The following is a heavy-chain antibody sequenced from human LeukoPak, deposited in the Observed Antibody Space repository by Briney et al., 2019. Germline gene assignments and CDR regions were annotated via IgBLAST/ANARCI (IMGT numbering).Heavy chain of an antibody. V-gene: IGHV4-34*01. CDR3: ARVSRSGSYSSY. CDR2: INHSGST. Sequence: SETLSLTCAVYGGSFSGYYWSWIRQPPGKGLEWIGEINHSGSTNYNPSLKSRVTISVDTSKNQFSLKLSSVTAADTAVYYCARVSRSGSYSSYWGQGTLVTVSS. J-gene: IGHJ4*02. CDR1: GGSFSGYY. D-gene: IGHD1-26*01.